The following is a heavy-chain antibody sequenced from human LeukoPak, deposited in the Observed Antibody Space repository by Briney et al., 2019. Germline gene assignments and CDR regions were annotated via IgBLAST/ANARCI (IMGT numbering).Heavy chain of an antibody. D-gene: IGHD3-3*01. Sequence: AGGSLRLSCAASAFTFSSYAMTWVRQAPGRGLEWVSTITGSGGGTYYADSVKGRFTISRDNSKNTLYLQMNSLRAEDTALYYCAKDPFWSGYPIRGQGTLVTVSS. V-gene: IGHV3-23*01. CDR3: AKDPFWSGYPI. CDR1: AFTFSSYA. J-gene: IGHJ1*01. CDR2: ITGSGGGT.